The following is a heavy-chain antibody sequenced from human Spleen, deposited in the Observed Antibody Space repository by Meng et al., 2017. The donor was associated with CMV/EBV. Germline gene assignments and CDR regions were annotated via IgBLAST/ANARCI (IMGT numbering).Heavy chain of an antibody. Sequence: ASVKVSCKASGYTFSIFGITWVRQAHGQGLEWMGWISGYHGNTNYAQKVKGRVTMTTDSSTSTVYMELRSLRSDDTAVYYCAREWNEGYYYYGMDVWGQGTTVTVSS. D-gene: IGHD1-1*01. J-gene: IGHJ6*02. CDR1: GYTFSIFG. CDR2: ISGYHGNT. V-gene: IGHV1-18*01. CDR3: AREWNEGYYYYGMDV.